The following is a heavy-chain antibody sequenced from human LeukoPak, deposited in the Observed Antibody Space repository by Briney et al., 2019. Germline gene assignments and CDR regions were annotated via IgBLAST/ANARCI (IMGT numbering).Heavy chain of an antibody. CDR3: ARRRGYYYGSGSYPADY. Sequence: SETLSLTCTVSGGSISSSSYYWGWIRQPPGKGLEWIGSIYYRGSTYYNPSLKSRVTISVDTSKNQFSLKLSSVTAADTAVYYCARRRGYYYGSGSYPADYWGQGTLVTVSS. CDR1: GGSISSSSYY. J-gene: IGHJ4*02. CDR2: IYYRGST. V-gene: IGHV4-39*07. D-gene: IGHD3-10*01.